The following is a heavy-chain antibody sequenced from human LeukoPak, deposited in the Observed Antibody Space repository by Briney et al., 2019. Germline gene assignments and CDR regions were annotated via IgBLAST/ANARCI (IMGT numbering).Heavy chain of an antibody. CDR1: GYTFTGYY. Sequence: ASVKVSCKASGYTFTGYYMHWMRQAPGQGREWMGWINPNSGGTNYAQKFQGRVTMTRDTSISTAYMEPSRLRSDDTAVYYCARVFNSGNYVDYWGQGTLVTVSS. V-gene: IGHV1-2*02. D-gene: IGHD3-10*02. CDR3: ARVFNSGNYVDY. CDR2: INPNSGGT. J-gene: IGHJ4*02.